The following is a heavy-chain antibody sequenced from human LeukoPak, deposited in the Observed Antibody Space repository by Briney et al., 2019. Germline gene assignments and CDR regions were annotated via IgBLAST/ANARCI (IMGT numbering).Heavy chain of an antibody. Sequence: SETLSLTCTVSGGSISSYYWSWIRQPPGKGLVWIGYIYYSGSTNYNPSLKSRVTISVDTSKNQFSLKLSSVTAADTAVYYCARWELLPNWFDPWGQGTLVTVSS. CDR2: IYYSGST. CDR1: GGSISSYY. V-gene: IGHV4-59*01. CDR3: ARWELLPNWFDP. J-gene: IGHJ5*02. D-gene: IGHD1-26*01.